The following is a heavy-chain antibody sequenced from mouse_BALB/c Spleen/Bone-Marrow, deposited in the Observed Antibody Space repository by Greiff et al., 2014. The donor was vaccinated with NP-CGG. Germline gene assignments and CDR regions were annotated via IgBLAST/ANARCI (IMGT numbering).Heavy chain of an antibody. CDR1: GYTFTDYA. Sequence: VQLQQSGPELVSPGVSVKISCKAFGYTFTDYAIHWVKQSHSKSLEWIGIISTYSANTNYNQKFKGKATMTVDKSSSTAYMELARLTCEDSAIYFCARDISGYVRAMDYWGQGTSVTVSS. J-gene: IGHJ4*01. D-gene: IGHD3-2*01. CDR3: ARDISGYVRAMDY. V-gene: IGHV1-67*01. CDR2: ISTYSANT.